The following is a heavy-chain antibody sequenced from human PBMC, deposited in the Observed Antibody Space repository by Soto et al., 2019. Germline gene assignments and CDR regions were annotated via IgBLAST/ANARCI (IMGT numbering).Heavy chain of an antibody. V-gene: IGHV4-34*03. CDR1: GGSFSGYY. CDR2: INHSGST. J-gene: IGHJ4*02. Sequence: SETLSLTCAVYGGSFSGYYWSWIRQPPGKGLEWIGEINHSGSTNYNPSLKSRVTISVDTSKNQFSLKLSSVTEDTAVYYCLTGPGNWPDYWGQGTLVTVSS. D-gene: IGHD1-26*01. CDR3: LTGPGNWPDY.